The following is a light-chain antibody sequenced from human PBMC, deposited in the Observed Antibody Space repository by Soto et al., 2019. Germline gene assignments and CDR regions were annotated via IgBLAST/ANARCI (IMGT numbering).Light chain of an antibody. CDR3: QQYNNWPGT. CDR2: GAS. Sequence: EIVLTQSPGTLSVSPGERATLSCRASQSVSRKLAWYQQKPGQAPRLLFYGASTGSTGIPARFSGSGSETEVTLSISSLQSEDFAVYYCQQYNNWPGTLGQGTKVEIK. CDR1: QSVSRK. J-gene: IGKJ1*01. V-gene: IGKV3-15*01.